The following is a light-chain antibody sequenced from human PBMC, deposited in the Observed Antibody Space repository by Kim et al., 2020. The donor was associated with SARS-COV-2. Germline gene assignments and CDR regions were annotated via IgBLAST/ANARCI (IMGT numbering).Light chain of an antibody. V-gene: IGLV3-9*01. Sequence: SSELTQPLSVSVALGQTARITCGGNNIGSKNVHWYQQKPGQAPVLVIYMDSNRPSGIPERFSGSNSGNTATLTISRAQAGDEADYYCQVWDSSVVFGGGT. J-gene: IGLJ2*01. CDR2: MDS. CDR3: QVWDSSVV. CDR1: NIGSKN.